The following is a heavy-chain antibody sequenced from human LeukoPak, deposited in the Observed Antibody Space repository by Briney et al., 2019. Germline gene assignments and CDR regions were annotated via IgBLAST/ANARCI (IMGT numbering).Heavy chain of an antibody. V-gene: IGHV4-34*01. CDR1: GGSLINYY. CDR2: IDHNGGT. D-gene: IGHD2/OR15-2a*01. J-gene: IGHJ5*02. Sequence: SETLSLTCAVYGGSLINYYWSWIRQSPGKGLEWIGDIDHNGGTSYNPALRSRVTMSIDPSRNQFYLKINSVTASDMAVYYCAMVLWQSARPGPWDQGSLVTVSS. CDR3: AMVLWQSARPGP.